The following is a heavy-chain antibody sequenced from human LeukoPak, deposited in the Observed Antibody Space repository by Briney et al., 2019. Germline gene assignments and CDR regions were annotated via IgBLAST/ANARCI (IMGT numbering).Heavy chain of an antibody. CDR3: ARGPAAAGYFDH. CDR1: GGSISSHY. CDR2: IYSDGSV. V-gene: IGHV4-4*07. Sequence: SETLSLTCSVSGGSISSHYSSWLRQPAGKGLEWIGPIYSDGSVNYNPSVKSRVTMSVDTSKTQFSLKRYFVTAADTAVFYCARGPAAAGYFDHWDQGTLVTVSS. D-gene: IGHD6-13*01. J-gene: IGHJ4*02.